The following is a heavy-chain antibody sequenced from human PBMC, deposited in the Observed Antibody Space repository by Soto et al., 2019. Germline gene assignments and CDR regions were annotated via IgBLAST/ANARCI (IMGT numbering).Heavy chain of an antibody. Sequence: ASVKVSCKASGYTFTSYAMHWVRQAPGQRLEWMGWINAGNGNTKYSQKFQGRVTITRDTSASTAYMELSSLRSEDTAVYYCARGYYGSGSYWSHFDYWGQGTLVTAPQ. CDR2: INAGNGNT. CDR3: ARGYYGSGSYWSHFDY. D-gene: IGHD3-10*01. J-gene: IGHJ4*02. CDR1: GYTFTSYA. V-gene: IGHV1-3*01.